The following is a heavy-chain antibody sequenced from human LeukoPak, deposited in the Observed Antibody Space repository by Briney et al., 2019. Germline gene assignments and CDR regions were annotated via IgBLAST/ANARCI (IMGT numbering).Heavy chain of an antibody. D-gene: IGHD2-8*01. V-gene: IGHV1-69*06. J-gene: IGHJ5*02. CDR2: IIPMFGTP. CDR1: GDTFTTYA. Sequence: SVKVSCKASGDTFTTYAIIWVRQAPGQGLEWMGGIIPMFGTPNYAQRLQGRVTITADKSTKTAYMELSSLRSEDTAVYYCARAGIPGYCTNVTCSNWLDPWGQGTLVTVSS. CDR3: ARAGIPGYCTNVTCSNWLDP.